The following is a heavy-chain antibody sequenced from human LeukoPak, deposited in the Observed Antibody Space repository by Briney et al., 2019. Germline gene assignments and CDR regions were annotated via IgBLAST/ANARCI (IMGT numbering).Heavy chain of an antibody. V-gene: IGHV3-23*01. D-gene: IGHD3-10*01. Sequence: GGSLRLSCAASGFTFSNYRMTWVRQAPGKGLEWVSTISGSGAYTYYADSVKGRFTISRDNSKNTLYLQMNSLRAEDTAVYYCAKYFASGSYYKLPHWGQGTLVTVSS. CDR1: GFTFSNYR. J-gene: IGHJ1*01. CDR2: ISGSGAYT. CDR3: AKYFASGSYYKLPH.